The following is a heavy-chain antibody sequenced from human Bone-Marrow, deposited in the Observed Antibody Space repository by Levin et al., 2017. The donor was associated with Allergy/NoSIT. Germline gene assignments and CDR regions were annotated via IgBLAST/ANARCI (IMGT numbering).Heavy chain of an antibody. CDR1: GFAFSSYA. D-gene: IGHD2-8*02. V-gene: IGHV3-23*01. CDR3: AKERIGYCTGGVCPPVMGHFEN. J-gene: IGHJ4*02. CDR2: ISGSGFDT. Sequence: SCAGSGFAFSSYAMSWVRQAPGKGLEWVSAISGSGFDTYYADSVQGRFTISRDNSKNTLYLQMNSLRAEDTAVYYCAKERIGYCTGGVCPPVMGHFENWGQGTLVTVSS.